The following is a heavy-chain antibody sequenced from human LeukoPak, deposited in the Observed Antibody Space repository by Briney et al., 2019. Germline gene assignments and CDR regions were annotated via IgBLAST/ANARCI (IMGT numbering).Heavy chain of an antibody. V-gene: IGHV1-69*13. Sequence: SVKVSCKASGGTFISYAISWVRQAPGQGLEWMGGIIPTFGTANYAQKFQGRVTITADESTSTAYMELSSLRSEDTAVYYCATTTSHSSSSSIYYYYGMDVWGQGTTVTVS. CDR3: ATTTSHSSSSSIYYYYGMDV. CDR2: IIPTFGTA. CDR1: GGTFISYA. J-gene: IGHJ6*02. D-gene: IGHD6-6*01.